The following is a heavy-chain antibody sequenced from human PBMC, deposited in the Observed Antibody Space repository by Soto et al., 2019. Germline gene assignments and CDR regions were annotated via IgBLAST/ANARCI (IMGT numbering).Heavy chain of an antibody. V-gene: IGHV6-1*01. D-gene: IGHD4-17*01. J-gene: IGHJ6*03. CDR3: AREGYEVTTIPYYYCDWDV. CDR1: GDSVSSNSAA. CDR2: TYYRSKLYN. Sequence: PSPTLSLTCAISGDSVSSNSAAWNWIMQTPSRGLEWLGRTYYRSKLYNDYAVSVKSRITINPDTSKNQFSMQPNSVTPEDTAVYYCAREGYEVTTIPYYYCDWDVWGKGTTVTVSS.